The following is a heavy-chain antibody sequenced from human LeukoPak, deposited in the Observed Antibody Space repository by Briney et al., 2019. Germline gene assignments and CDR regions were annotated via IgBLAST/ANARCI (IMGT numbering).Heavy chain of an antibody. CDR1: GGSISRSSYF. D-gene: IGHD3-10*01. Sequence: SETLSLTCTVSGGSISRSSYFWGWIRQPPGKGLEWIGSILYTGSTYYNPSLKIRVAISVDTSKNQFSLKLSSVTAADAAVYYCASHSRRGSWFDPWGQGTLVTVSS. V-gene: IGHV4-39*01. CDR3: ASHSRRGSWFDP. CDR2: ILYTGST. J-gene: IGHJ5*02.